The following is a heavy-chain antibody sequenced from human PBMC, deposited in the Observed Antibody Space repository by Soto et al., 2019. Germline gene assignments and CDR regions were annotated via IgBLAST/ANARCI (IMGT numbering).Heavy chain of an antibody. CDR2: INHSGRV. CDR3: STRAYDTNGYYRFDP. V-gene: IGHV4-34*01. J-gene: IGHJ5*01. Sequence: SESLSLTCAVYGGSFSGHSWTWIRQSPGKGLEWIGDINHSGRVNYSPSLKSRVTISLDTSKNQFSLTLSAVTAADTAMYYCSTRAYDTNGYYRFDPWGQGTLVTVSS. CDR1: GGSFSGHS. D-gene: IGHD3-22*01.